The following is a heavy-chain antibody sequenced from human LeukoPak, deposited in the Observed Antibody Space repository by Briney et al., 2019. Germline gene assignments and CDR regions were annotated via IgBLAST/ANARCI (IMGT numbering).Heavy chain of an antibody. CDR1: GGSISSSSYY. Sequence: SETLSLTCTASGGSISSSSYYWGWIRQPPGKGLEWIGSIYYSGSTYYNPSLKSRVTISVDTSKNQFSLKLSSVTAADTAVYYCASSGWYLSSFNWGQGTLVTVSS. J-gene: IGHJ4*02. CDR2: IYYSGST. V-gene: IGHV4-39*01. D-gene: IGHD6-19*01. CDR3: ASSGWYLSSFN.